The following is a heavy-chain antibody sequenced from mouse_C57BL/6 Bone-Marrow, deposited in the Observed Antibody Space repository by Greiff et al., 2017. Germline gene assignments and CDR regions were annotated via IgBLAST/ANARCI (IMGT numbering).Heavy chain of an antibody. D-gene: IGHD2-3*01. J-gene: IGHJ4*01. CDR2: INPNNGGT. Sequence: EVKLMESGPELVKPGASVKIPCKASGYTFTDYNMDWVKQSHGKSLEWIGDINPNNGGTIYNQKFKGKATLTVDKSSSTAYMELRSLTSEDTAVYYCARFVYDGYFGDYYAMDYWGQGTSVTVSS. V-gene: IGHV1-18*01. CDR3: ARFVYDGYFGDYYAMDY. CDR1: GYTFTDYN.